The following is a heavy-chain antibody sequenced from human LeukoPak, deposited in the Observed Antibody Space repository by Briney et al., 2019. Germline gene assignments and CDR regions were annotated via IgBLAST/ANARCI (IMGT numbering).Heavy chain of an antibody. D-gene: IGHD2-2*01. Sequence: ASVKVSCKASGYTFTSYGISWVRQAPGQGLEWMGWISGYNGNTNYAQKLQGRVTMTTDTSTSTDYLELSSLRSEDTAVYYCARENTMRGYCSSTSCYVGVDYWGQGTLVTVSS. J-gene: IGHJ4*02. CDR2: ISGYNGNT. CDR3: ARENTMRGYCSSTSCYVGVDY. CDR1: GYTFTSYG. V-gene: IGHV1-18*01.